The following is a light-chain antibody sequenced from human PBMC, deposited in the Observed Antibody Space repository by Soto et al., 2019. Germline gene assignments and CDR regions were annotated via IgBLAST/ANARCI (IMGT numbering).Light chain of an antibody. J-gene: IGKJ5*01. CDR2: GTS. CDR3: QQYNNWPLT. CDR1: QSFGSN. Sequence: EIVMTQSPATLSVSPGERATLSCGASQSFGSNLAWYQQKPGQAPRLLLYGTSTRATGIPDRFTGSGSGTEFTLTISSLQSEDFAVYYCQQYNNWPLTFGGGTRLEI. V-gene: IGKV3-15*01.